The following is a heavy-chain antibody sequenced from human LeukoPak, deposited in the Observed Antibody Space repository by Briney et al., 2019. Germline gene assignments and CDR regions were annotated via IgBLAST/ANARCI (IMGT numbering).Heavy chain of an antibody. CDR2: IIPIFGTA. V-gene: IGHV1-69*13. CDR1: GGTFISYA. Sequence: ASVKVSCKASGGTFISYAISWVRQAPGQGLEWMGGIIPIFGTANYAQKFQGRVTITADESTSTAYMELSSLRSEDTAVYYCARAGYCGGDCYFGYWGQGTLVTVSS. D-gene: IGHD2-21*02. J-gene: IGHJ4*02. CDR3: ARAGYCGGDCYFGY.